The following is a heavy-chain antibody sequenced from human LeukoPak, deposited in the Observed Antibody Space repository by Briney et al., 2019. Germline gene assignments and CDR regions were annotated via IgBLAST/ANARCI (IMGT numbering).Heavy chain of an antibody. CDR2: ISGSGGST. D-gene: IGHD5-12*01. CDR1: GFTFSSYA. V-gene: IGHV3-23*01. CDR3: AKVSRVATIGDY. J-gene: IGHJ4*02. Sequence: GGSLRLPCAASGFTFSSYAMSWVRQAPGKGLEGVSAISGSGGSTYYAVSVKGRFTISRDNSKNTLYLQMNSLRAEDTAVYYCAKVSRVATIGDYWGQGTLVTVSS.